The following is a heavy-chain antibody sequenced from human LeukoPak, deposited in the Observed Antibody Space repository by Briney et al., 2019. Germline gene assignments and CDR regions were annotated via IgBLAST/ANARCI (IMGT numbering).Heavy chain of an antibody. CDR3: ARDDYYDSSGYYDY. J-gene: IGHJ4*02. D-gene: IGHD3-22*01. V-gene: IGHV1-8*03. CDR1: GYTFNTYN. Sequence: ASVKVSCKASGYTFNTYNINWVRQATGQGREWMGWMNRNSDNTGYAQKFQGRVIITRNTSISTAYMELSSLRSEDTAVYYCARDDYYDSSGYYDYWGQGTLVTVSS. CDR2: MNRNSDNT.